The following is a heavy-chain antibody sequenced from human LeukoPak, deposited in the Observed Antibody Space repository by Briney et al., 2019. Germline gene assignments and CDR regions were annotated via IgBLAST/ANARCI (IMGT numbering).Heavy chain of an antibody. V-gene: IGHV3-33*08. CDR1: GFTFSSYG. CDR2: IWYDGSNK. J-gene: IGHJ4*02. D-gene: IGHD6-19*01. Sequence: GGSLRLSCAASGFTFSSYGMHWVRQAPGKGLEWVAVIWYDGSNKYYADSVKGRFTISRDNSKNTLYLQMNSLRAEDTAVYYCAGSIAVAGTIDYWGQGTLVTVSS. CDR3: AGSIAVAGTIDY.